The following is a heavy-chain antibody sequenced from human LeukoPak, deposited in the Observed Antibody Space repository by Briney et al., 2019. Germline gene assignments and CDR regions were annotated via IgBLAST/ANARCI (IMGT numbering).Heavy chain of an antibody. CDR2: IYYSGST. CDR3: ARRLGDPSGAFDI. D-gene: IGHD2-21*02. CDR1: GGSISSYY. Sequence: SETLSLTCTVSGGSISSYYWSWIRQPPGKGLEWIGYIYYSGSTNYNPSLKSRVTISVDTSKNQFSLKLSSVTAADAAVYYCARRLGDPSGAFDIWGQGTMVTVSS. V-gene: IGHV4-59*08. J-gene: IGHJ3*02.